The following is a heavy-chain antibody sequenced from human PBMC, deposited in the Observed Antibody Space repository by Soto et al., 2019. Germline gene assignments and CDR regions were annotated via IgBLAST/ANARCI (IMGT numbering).Heavy chain of an antibody. Sequence: EVQLVESGGGLVQPGGSLRLSCAASGFTFSSYSMNWVRQAPGKGLEWVSYISSSSSTIYYADSVKGRFTISRDNAKNSLYLQMNGLRDEDTAVYYWARDLARLVVTHNAGRHGGQGTLVTVS. CDR2: ISSSSSTI. V-gene: IGHV3-48*02. CDR1: GFTFSSYS. J-gene: IGHJ1*01. CDR3: ARDLARLVVTHNAGRH. D-gene: IGHD2-21*02.